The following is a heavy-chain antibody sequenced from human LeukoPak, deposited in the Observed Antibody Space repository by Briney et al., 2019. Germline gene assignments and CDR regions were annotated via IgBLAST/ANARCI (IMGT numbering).Heavy chain of an antibody. CDR3: VKLESRDCSSTSCPLDY. J-gene: IGHJ4*02. V-gene: IGHV3-30*02. CDR1: GFTFSSYG. D-gene: IGHD2-2*01. Sequence: GGSLRLSCAASGFTFSSYGMHWVRQAPGKGLEWVAFVRYDGSNKYYADSVKGRFTISRDNSKNTLYLQMNSLRAEDTAVYYCVKLESRDCSSTSCPLDYWGQGTLVTVSS. CDR2: VRYDGSNK.